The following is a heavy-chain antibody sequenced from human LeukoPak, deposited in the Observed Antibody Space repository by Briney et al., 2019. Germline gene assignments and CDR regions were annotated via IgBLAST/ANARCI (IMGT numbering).Heavy chain of an antibody. CDR3: AKGRMVIAISYAFDI. Sequence: PGGSLRLSCVASGFTFSDYFMSWIRQAPGKGLEWVAFIRYDGSNKYYADSVKGRFTISRDNSKNTLYLQMNSLRAEDTAVYYCAKGRMVIAISYAFDIWGQGTMVTVSS. CDR1: GFTFSDYF. CDR2: IRYDGSNK. J-gene: IGHJ3*02. D-gene: IGHD2-21*01. V-gene: IGHV3-30*02.